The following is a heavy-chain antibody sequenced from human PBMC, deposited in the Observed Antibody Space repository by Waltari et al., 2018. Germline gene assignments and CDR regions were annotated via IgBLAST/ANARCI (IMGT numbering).Heavy chain of an antibody. CDR2: INHSGST. D-gene: IGHD3-10*01. V-gene: IGHV4-34*01. J-gene: IGHJ4*02. CDR1: GGSFSGYY. CDR3: ARRLYYYGSGSSQTSDY. Sequence: QVQLQQWGAGLLKPSETLSLTCAVYGGSFSGYYWSWIRQPPGKGLEWIGEINHSGSTNYNPSLKSRVTISVDTSKNQFSLKLSSVTAADTAVYYCARRLYYYGSGSSQTSDYWGQGTLVTVSS.